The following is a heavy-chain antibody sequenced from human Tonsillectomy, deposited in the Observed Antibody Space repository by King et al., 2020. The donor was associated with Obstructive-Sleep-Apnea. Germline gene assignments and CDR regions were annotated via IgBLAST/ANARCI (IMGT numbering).Heavy chain of an antibody. J-gene: IGHJ6*02. CDR2: ISSRSSYI. V-gene: IGHV3-21*01. Sequence: DVQLVESGGGLVKPGGSLRLSCAASGFTFSSYSMNWVRQAPGKGLEWVSSISSRSSYIYRADSVRGRFTISRDNAKNSLHLQMNSLRAEDTAVYYCARDPTVCGGDCSQTGYGMDVWGQGTTVTVSS. CDR1: GFTFSSYS. D-gene: IGHD2-21*02. CDR3: ARDPTVCGGDCSQTGYGMDV.